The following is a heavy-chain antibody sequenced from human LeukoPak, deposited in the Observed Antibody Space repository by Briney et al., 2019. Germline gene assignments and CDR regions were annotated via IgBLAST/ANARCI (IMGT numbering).Heavy chain of an antibody. J-gene: IGHJ6*02. V-gene: IGHV3-23*01. CDR2: IRGSSS. CDR3: APIHGSGSSGMDV. CDR1: GFTFVTYA. D-gene: IGHD3-10*01. Sequence: GGSLRLSCEVSGFTFVTYAMSWVRQAPGKGLEWVSIIRGSSSDYADSVRGRFSISRDNAKNSLYLQMNSLRDEDTAVYYCAPIHGSGSSGMDVWGQGTTVTVSS.